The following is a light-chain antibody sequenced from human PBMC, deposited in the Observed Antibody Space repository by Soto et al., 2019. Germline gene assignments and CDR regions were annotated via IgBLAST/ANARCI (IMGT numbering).Light chain of an antibody. CDR3: QYYSASPRT. CDR2: TTT. J-gene: IGKJ1*01. V-gene: IGKV1D-16*01. CDR1: QGISSL. Sequence: DIQLTQSPSSLSASVGDRVTITCRASQGISSLLGWHQQKPAKAPESLIKTTTIFQSGGPSRFSGSGSETDFPPTISLAHPEDVASYYCQYYSASPRTFGQGTKVEIK.